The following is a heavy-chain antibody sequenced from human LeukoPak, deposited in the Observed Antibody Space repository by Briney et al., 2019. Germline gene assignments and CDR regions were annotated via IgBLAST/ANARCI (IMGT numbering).Heavy chain of an antibody. D-gene: IGHD6-6*01. CDR3: AKDPYYSSSSPFFDY. J-gene: IGHJ4*02. V-gene: IGHV3-9*01. CDR2: ISWNSGNI. Sequence: SLRLSCAASGFTFDYYAMHWVRQTPGKGLEWVSGISWNSGNIEYADSVKGRFTISRDNAKQSLFLQMNSLRAEDTALYYCAKDPYYSSSSPFFDYWGQGTLVTVSS. CDR1: GFTFDYYA.